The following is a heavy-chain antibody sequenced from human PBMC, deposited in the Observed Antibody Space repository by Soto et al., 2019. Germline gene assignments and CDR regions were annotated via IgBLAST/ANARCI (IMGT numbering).Heavy chain of an antibody. CDR3: ARGVINSYYYGMDV. J-gene: IGHJ6*02. V-gene: IGHV1-2*04. CDR2: INPNSGGT. CDR1: GYTFTGYY. D-gene: IGHD2-21*01. Sequence: QVQLVQSGAEVKKPGASVKVSCKASGYTFTGYYMHWVRQAPEQGLEWMGWINPNSGGTNYAQKFQGWVNMTRDTSISTAYMELSRLRSDDTAVYYCARGVINSYYYGMDVWGQGTTVTVSS.